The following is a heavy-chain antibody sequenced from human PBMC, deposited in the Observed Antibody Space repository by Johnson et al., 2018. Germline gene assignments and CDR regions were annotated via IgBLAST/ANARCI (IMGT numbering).Heavy chain of an antibody. J-gene: IGHJ3*02. CDR2: IYYNGNT. Sequence: QVQLQESGPGLVKPSETLSLTCTLSGGSISNYYWSWIRQPPGKGLEWIGDIYYNGNTNYNPSLKSRVTISVDTSTNQFSLKLSSVTAADTAVYFCARDPQLVYGGNFEAFDIWGQGTMVTVSS. V-gene: IGHV4-59*01. CDR3: ARDPQLVYGGNFEAFDI. D-gene: IGHD4-23*01. CDR1: GGSISNYY.